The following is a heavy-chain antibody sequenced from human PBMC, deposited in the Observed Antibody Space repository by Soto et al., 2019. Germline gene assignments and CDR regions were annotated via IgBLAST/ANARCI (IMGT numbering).Heavy chain of an antibody. J-gene: IGHJ4*02. D-gene: IGHD6-13*01. Sequence: EVQLLESGGGLVQPGGSLRLSCAASGFTFNYFGMSWVRQAPGKGLEWVSSIGSTGSTTYYTDSVTGRFTISRDNFKNTLYLQMNSLRAEDTAVYYCAKIITAAGSAYWGQGTLVTVSS. CDR1: GFTFNYFG. CDR2: IGSTGSTT. V-gene: IGHV3-23*01. CDR3: AKIITAAGSAY.